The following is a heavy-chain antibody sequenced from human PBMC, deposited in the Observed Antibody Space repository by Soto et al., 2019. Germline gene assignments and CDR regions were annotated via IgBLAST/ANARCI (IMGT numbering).Heavy chain of an antibody. CDR2: IKHSGTT. J-gene: IGHJ5*02. CDR1: GGSFSGFY. Sequence: QVQLQQWGAGLLEPSETLSLTSGISGGSFSGFYWSWIRQSPGEGLEWIGEIKHSGTTHYNPSLESRVNIWIYTSKAQFSLNVKSVTVANTAIYYCARHVLKYNWMAPWGQGTLVSVSS. CDR3: ARHVLKYNWMAP. D-gene: IGHD3-10*02. V-gene: IGHV4-34*01.